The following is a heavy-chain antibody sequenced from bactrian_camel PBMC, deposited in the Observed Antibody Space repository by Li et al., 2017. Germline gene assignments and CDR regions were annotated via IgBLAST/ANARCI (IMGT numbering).Heavy chain of an antibody. V-gene: IGHV3S54*01. Sequence: HVQLVESGGGSVQAGGSLRLSCAASGPTYATRGMGWFRQAPGMQREGVAAIGTVGGSTYYADSVKGRFAISQDNAKNTLYLQMNSLRSEDTALYYCATGWGISPQDTRGQGTQVTVS. CDR1: GPTYATRG. CDR2: IGTVGGST. CDR3: ATGWGISPQDT. J-gene: IGHJ4*01. D-gene: IGHD3*01.